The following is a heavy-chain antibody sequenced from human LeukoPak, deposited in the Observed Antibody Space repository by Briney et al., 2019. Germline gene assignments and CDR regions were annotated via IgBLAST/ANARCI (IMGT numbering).Heavy chain of an antibody. CDR3: VKGPSSGWYYYFDY. V-gene: IGHV3-64D*06. CDR2: ISSNGGST. J-gene: IGHJ4*02. Sequence: GGSLRLSCSASGFTFSSYAMHWVRQAPGKGLEYVSAISSNGGSTYYADSVKGRFTISKDNSKNTLYLQMSSLRAEDTAVYYCVKGPSSGWYYYFDYWGQGTLVTVSS. CDR1: GFTFSSYA. D-gene: IGHD6-19*01.